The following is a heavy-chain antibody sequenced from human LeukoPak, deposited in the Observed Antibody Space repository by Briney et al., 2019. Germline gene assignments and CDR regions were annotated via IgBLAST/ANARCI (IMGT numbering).Heavy chain of an antibody. J-gene: IGHJ4*02. D-gene: IGHD2-8*01. CDR2: ISGGGGST. CDR1: GFTFSSYA. V-gene: IGHV3-23*01. Sequence: GGSLRLSCAASGFTFSSYAMSWVRQAPGKGLGWVSAISGGGGSTYYADSVKGRFTISRDNSKNTLYLQMNSLRAEDTAVYYCAKGRCTNGVCYLGLFDYWGQGTLVTVSS. CDR3: AKGRCTNGVCYLGLFDY.